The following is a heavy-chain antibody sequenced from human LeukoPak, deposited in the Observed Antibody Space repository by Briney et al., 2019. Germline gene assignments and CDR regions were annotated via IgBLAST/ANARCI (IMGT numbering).Heavy chain of an antibody. CDR2: ISNSGGNT. D-gene: IGHD6-6*01. Sequence: GGSLRLSCAASGFTFNNYAMTWVRQAPGKGLEWVSAISNSGGNTYYADSLKGRFTISRDDSNNTLYLQMYGLRAEDTAVYYCARGTGIARPDYWGQGTLVTVSS. CDR3: ARGTGIARPDY. CDR1: GFTFNNYA. J-gene: IGHJ4*02. V-gene: IGHV3-23*01.